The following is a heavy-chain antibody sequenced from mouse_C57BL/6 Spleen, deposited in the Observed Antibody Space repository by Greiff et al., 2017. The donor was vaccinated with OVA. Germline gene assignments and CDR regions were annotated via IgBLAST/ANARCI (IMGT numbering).Heavy chain of an antibody. CDR1: GFSLTSYG. D-gene: IGHD1-1*01. CDR2: IWRGGST. CDR3: AKNGRNGSSYWYFDV. J-gene: IGHJ1*03. V-gene: IGHV2-5*01. Sequence: VQLQQSGPGLVQPSQSLSITCTVSGFSLTSYGVHWVRQSPGKGLEWLGVIWRGGSTDYNAAFMSRLSITKDNSKSQVFFKMNSLQADDTAIYYCAKNGRNGSSYWYFDVWGTGTTVTVSS.